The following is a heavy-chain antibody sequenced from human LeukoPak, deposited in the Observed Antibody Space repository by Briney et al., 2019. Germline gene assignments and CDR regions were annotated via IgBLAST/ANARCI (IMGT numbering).Heavy chain of an antibody. V-gene: IGHV4-38-2*01. CDR2: IYHSGST. Sequence: SETLSLTCAVSGCSISSGYYWGWIRQPPGKGLEWIGSIYHSGSTYYNPSLKSRVTISVDTSKNQFSLKLSSVTAADTAVYYCASRIRGYSYGYGGFDYWGQGTLVTVSS. CDR3: ASRIRGYSYGYGGFDY. J-gene: IGHJ4*02. D-gene: IGHD5-18*01. CDR1: GCSISSGYY.